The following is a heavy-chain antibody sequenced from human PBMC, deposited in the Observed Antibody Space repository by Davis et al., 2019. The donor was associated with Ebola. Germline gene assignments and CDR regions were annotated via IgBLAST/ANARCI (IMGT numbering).Heavy chain of an antibody. CDR1: GFSFSRFY. J-gene: IGHJ4*02. CDR3: VRTTYGAPEY. D-gene: IGHD4-17*01. V-gene: IGHV3-7*01. CDR2: ISRDGNDK. Sequence: GESLKISCAASGFSFSRFYMTWVRQAPGKGLEWLARISRDGNDKYYVDFVKGRITISRDNAKSTLYLQMNSLTAEDTAVYYCVRTTYGAPEYWGQRTLVTVSS.